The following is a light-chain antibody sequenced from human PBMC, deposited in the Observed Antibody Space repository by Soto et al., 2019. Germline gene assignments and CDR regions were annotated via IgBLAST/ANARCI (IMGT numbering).Light chain of an antibody. CDR1: SNDIGNYDL. V-gene: IGLV2-23*02. CDR2: EVS. J-gene: IGLJ2*01. CDR3: CSFASTITVL. Sequence: QSVLTQPASVSGSPGQSITISCTGTSNDIGNYDLVSWYQQHPGKAPKLIIYEVSQRPSGISDRFSGSKSGNTASLTISGLQAEDEADYYCCSFASTITVLFGGGTQLTVL.